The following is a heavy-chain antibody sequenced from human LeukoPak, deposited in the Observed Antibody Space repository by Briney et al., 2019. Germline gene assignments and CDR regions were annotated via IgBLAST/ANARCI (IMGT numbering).Heavy chain of an antibody. CDR3: AKDGTRDYYDSSGYYNIDY. D-gene: IGHD3-22*01. J-gene: IGHJ4*02. CDR1: GFTFSSYG. Sequence: GGSLRLSCAASGFTFSSYGMHWVRQAPGKGLEWVAFIRYDGSNKYYADSVKGRFTISRDNSKNTLYLQMNSLRAEDTAVYYCAKDGTRDYYDSSGYYNIDYWGQGTLVTVSS. V-gene: IGHV3-30*02. CDR2: IRYDGSNK.